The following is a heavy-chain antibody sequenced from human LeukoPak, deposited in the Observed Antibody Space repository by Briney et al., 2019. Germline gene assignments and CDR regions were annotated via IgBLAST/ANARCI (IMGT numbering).Heavy chain of an antibody. CDR1: GFTFSSYS. CDR2: ISSSSSYI. Sequence: GGSLRLSCAASGFTFSSYSMNWVRQAPGKGLEWVSSISSSSSYIYYADSVKGRFTISRDNAKNSLYLQMNSLRAEDTALYYCAKGDTVTGYYFDYWGQGTLVTVSS. CDR3: AKGDTVTGYYFDY. V-gene: IGHV3-21*04. J-gene: IGHJ4*02. D-gene: IGHD4-17*01.